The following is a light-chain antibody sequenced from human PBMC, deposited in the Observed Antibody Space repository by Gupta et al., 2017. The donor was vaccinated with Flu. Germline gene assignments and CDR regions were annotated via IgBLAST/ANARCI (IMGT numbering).Light chain of an antibody. CDR2: KAS. Sequence: GDRVTITCRASQSTSSWLAWYQQKPGKAPKVLIYKASTLESGVPSRFSGSESGTEFTLTISSLQPDDFATYYCQQYNSFPLTFGGGTKVEIK. CDR3: QQYNSFPLT. J-gene: IGKJ4*01. CDR1: QSTSSW. V-gene: IGKV1-5*03.